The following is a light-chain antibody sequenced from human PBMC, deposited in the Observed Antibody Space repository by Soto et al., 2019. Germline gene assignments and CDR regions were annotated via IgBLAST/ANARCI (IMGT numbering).Light chain of an antibody. J-gene: IGLJ2*01. CDR1: RSTVGGYNY. CDR3: SSYTSSSTGV. V-gene: IGLV2-14*01. CDR2: EVS. Sequence: QSALTQPASVSGSPGQSITIPCPGTRSTVGGYNYVSWYQQHPGKAPKLMIYEVSNRPSGVSNRFSGSKSGNTASLTISGLQAEDEADYYCSSYTSSSTGVFGGGTKLTVL.